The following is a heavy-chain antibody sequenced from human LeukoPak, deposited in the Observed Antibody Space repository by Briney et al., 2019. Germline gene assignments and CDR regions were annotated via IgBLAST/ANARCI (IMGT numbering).Heavy chain of an antibody. J-gene: IGHJ4*02. D-gene: IGHD5-12*01. CDR3: ARALGAYASF. CDR1: GFTFSSYA. Sequence: PGGSLRLSCAASGFTFSSYAMHWVRQAPGKGLEWVAVISYDGSNKYYADSVKGRFTISRDNSKNTLYLQMNSLRAEDTAVYYCARALGAYASFWGQGTLVTVSS. V-gene: IGHV3-30-3*01. CDR2: ISYDGSNK.